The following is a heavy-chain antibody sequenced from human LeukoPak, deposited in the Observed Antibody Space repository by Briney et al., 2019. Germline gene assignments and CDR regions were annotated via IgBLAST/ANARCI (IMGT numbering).Heavy chain of an antibody. D-gene: IGHD4-17*01. CDR3: AKDQGRTTASRGAFDI. V-gene: IGHV3-23*01. Sequence: GGSLRLSCAASGFTFSSYAMSWVRQAPGKGLEWVSAISGSGGSTYYADSVKGRFTISRDNSKNTLYLQMNSLRAEATSVYDCAKDQGRTTASRGAFDIWGQGTMVTVSS. CDR1: GFTFSSYA. J-gene: IGHJ3*02. CDR2: ISGSGGST.